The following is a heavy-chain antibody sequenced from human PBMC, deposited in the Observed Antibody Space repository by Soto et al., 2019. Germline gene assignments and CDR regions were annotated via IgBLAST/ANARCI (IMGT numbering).Heavy chain of an antibody. CDR2: ISAYNGNT. V-gene: IGHV1-18*04. J-gene: IGHJ3*02. D-gene: IGHD3-22*01. CDR1: GYTFTIYG. Sequence: GPSVKVSCKASGYTFTIYGISCVRQAPGQGLEWMGWISAYNGNTNYAQKLQGRVTMTTDTSTSTAYMELRSLRSDDTAVYYCARGSWDSSGPDAFDIWGQGTIVTVSS. CDR3: ARGSWDSSGPDAFDI.